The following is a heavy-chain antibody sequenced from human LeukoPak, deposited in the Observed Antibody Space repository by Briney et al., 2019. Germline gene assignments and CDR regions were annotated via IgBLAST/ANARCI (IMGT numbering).Heavy chain of an antibody. CDR3: ARALNHFLMGVRRGYYMDV. D-gene: IGHD3-3*02. Sequence: ASAKVSCKASGYTSTNYYIHWVRQAPGQGLEWMGIINPSDGSTNYAQKFQGRVTMTRDTSTSTVYMELSSLRSEDTAVYYCARALNHFLMGVRRGYYMDVWGKGTTVTVSS. V-gene: IGHV1-46*01. CDR1: GYTSTNYY. J-gene: IGHJ6*03. CDR2: INPSDGST.